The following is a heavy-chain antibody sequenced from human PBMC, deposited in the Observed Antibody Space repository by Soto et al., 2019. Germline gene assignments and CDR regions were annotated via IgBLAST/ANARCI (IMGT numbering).Heavy chain of an antibody. V-gene: IGHV1-46*01. J-gene: IGHJ5*02. Sequence: ASVKVSCKASGYTFTSYYMHWVRQAPGQGLEWMGIINPSGGSTSYAQKFQGRVTMTRDTSTSTVYMELSSLRSEDTAVYYCARGPIVVVPAANWFDPWGQGTLVTVSS. CDR1: GYTFTSYY. CDR3: ARGPIVVVPAANWFDP. CDR2: INPSGGST. D-gene: IGHD2-2*01.